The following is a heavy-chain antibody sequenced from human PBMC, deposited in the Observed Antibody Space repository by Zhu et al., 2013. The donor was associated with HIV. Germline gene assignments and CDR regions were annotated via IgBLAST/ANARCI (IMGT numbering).Heavy chain of an antibody. CDR2: INPSGGST. CDR3: ARGRRGIAAAVPVGGYFDY. V-gene: IGHV1-46*01. CDR1: GYTFTSYY. Sequence: QVQLVQSGAEVKKPGASVKVSCKASGYTFTSYYMHWVRQAPGQGLEWMGIINPSGGSTSYAQKFQGRVTMTRDTSTSTVYMELSSLRSEDTAVYYCARGRRGIAAAVPVGGYFDYWGQGTLVTVSS. D-gene: IGHD6-13*01. J-gene: IGHJ4*02.